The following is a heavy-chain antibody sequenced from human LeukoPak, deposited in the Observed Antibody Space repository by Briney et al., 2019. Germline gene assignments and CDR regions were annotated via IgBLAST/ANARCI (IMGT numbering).Heavy chain of an antibody. CDR3: ARGAQGGLSESYYPHC. D-gene: IGHD3-10*01. V-gene: IGHV3-21*01. CDR2: ISNGSGYI. CDR1: GFIFSSYS. J-gene: IGHJ4*02. Sequence: GGSLRLSCVASGFIFSSYSMNWVRQAPGKGLEWVSYISNGSGYIYYADSVKGRFTISRDNAKNSLYLQMNSLRAEDTAVYYCARGAQGGLSESYYPHCRGQGTLVTVSS.